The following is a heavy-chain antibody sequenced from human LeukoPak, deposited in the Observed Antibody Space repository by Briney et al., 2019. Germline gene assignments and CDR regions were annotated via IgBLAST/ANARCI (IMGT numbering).Heavy chain of an antibody. CDR3: ARARESMATAGSYFDY. CDR2: IWHSGHT. V-gene: IGHV4-30-2*01. J-gene: IGHJ4*02. D-gene: IGHD6-13*01. CDR1: GGSISSGDYS. Sequence: PSETLSLTCAVSGGSISSGDYSWSWTRQPPGSGLEWIGYIWHSGHTNYNPSLRSRVTISLARSNSQFSLRLSSVTAADTAVYYCARARESMATAGSYFDYWGQGTLVTVSS.